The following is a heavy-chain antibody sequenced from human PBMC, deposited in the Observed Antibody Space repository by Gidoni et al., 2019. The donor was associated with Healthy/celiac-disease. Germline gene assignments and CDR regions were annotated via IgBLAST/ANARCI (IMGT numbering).Heavy chain of an antibody. J-gene: IGHJ3*02. V-gene: IGHV3-11*01. CDR2: ISSSGSTI. D-gene: IGHD2-21*01. CDR3: AREHPFHDAFDI. Sequence: QVQLVESGGGLVKPGGSLRRSCAASGFSFSDYYMSWIRQAPGTGLEWFSYISSSGSTIYYADSVKGRFTISRDNAKNSLYLQMNSLRAEDTAVYYCAREHPFHDAFDIWGQGTMVTVSS. CDR1: GFSFSDYY.